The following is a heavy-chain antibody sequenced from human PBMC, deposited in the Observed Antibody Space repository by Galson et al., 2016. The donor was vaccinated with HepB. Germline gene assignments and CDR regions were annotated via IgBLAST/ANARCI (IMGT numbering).Heavy chain of an antibody. CDR3: AREDSSGYFYQRYFDS. CDR2: ISAYNGNT. V-gene: IGHV1-18*01. J-gene: IGHJ4*02. D-gene: IGHD3-22*01. Sequence: SVKVSCKASGYMFTNYGISWVRQAPGQGLEWMGWISAYNGNTNYARKFQDRVTMTTDTSTTVYMELRSLTSDDTAVYYCAREDSSGYFYQRYFDSWGQGTLVTVSS. CDR1: GYMFTNYG.